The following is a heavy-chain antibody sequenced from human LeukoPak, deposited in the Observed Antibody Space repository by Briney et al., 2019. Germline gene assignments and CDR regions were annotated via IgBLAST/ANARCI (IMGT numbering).Heavy chain of an antibody. D-gene: IGHD3/OR15-3a*01. CDR3: AGVTRWTTTISPWLSYYYMDV. CDR2: ISNYNGNT. V-gene: IGHV1-18*01. Sequence: ASVKVSCKASGLPFTTYGITWVRQAPGQGREWMGWISNYNGNTNYAQKLQGRVTMTTDTSTSTAYMEMRSLRSGDTAVYYCAGVTRWTTTISPWLSYYYMDVWGKGTTVTISS. CDR1: GLPFTTYG. J-gene: IGHJ6*03.